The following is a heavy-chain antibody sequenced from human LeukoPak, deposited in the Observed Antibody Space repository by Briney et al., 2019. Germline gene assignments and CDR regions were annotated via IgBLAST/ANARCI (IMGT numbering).Heavy chain of an antibody. J-gene: IGHJ4*02. D-gene: IGHD3-3*01. V-gene: IGHV1-2*02. CDR3: ARTRITIFGVAPHFDY. Sequence: ASVKVSCKASGYTFTGYYMHWVRQAPGQGLECMGWINPNSGGTNYAQKFQGRVTMTRDTSISTAYMELSRLRSDDTAVYYCARTRITIFGVAPHFDYWGQGTLVTVSS. CDR2: INPNSGGT. CDR1: GYTFTGYY.